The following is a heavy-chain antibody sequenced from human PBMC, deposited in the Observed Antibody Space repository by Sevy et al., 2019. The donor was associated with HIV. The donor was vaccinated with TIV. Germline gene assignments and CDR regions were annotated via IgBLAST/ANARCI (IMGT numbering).Heavy chain of an antibody. J-gene: IGHJ4*02. CDR1: GFTFSKYW. CDR3: ARETGSSHFDY. D-gene: IGHD3-10*01. CDR2: INQDGSEK. Sequence: GGSLRLSCAASGFTFSKYWVSWVRQAPGKGLEWVANINQDGSEKYYVDSVKGRFTISRENGKNSLYLQMNSLRAEDTAVYYCARETGSSHFDYWGQGTLVTVSS. V-gene: IGHV3-7*01.